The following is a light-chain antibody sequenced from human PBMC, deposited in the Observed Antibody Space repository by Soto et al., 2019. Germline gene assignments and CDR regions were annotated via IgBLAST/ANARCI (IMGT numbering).Light chain of an antibody. CDR2: GAS. J-gene: IGKJ3*01. CDR1: QSVSTK. Sequence: EIVMTQSPATLSVSPGERATLSCRASQSVSTKLAWYRQKPGQAPRLLIFGASTRATGIPARFSGSGSGTEFTLTIISLQSEDFAVYYCQQYKNWPHFTFGPGTTVDIK. CDR3: QQYKNWPHFT. V-gene: IGKV3-15*01.